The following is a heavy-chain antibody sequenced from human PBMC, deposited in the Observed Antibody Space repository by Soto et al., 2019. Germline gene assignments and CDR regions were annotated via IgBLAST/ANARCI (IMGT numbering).Heavy chain of an antibody. CDR2: ISYDGSNK. CDR3: ARDGYDSSGYYYYFDY. J-gene: IGHJ4*02. Sequence: GGSLRLSCAAPGFTFSSYAMHWVRQAPGKGLEWVAVISYDGSNKYYADSVKGRFTISRDNSKNTLYLQMNSLRAEDTAVYYCARDGYDSSGYYYYFDYWGQGTLFTVSS. D-gene: IGHD3-22*01. CDR1: GFTFSSYA. V-gene: IGHV3-30-3*01.